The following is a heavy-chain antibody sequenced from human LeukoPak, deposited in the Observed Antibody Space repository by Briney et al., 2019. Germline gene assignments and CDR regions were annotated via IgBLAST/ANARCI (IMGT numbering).Heavy chain of an antibody. V-gene: IGHV3-23*01. J-gene: IGHJ4*02. D-gene: IGHD2-2*01. Sequence: PGGSLRLSCAASGFTFSSYAMSWVRQAPGEGLEWVSAISGSGGSTYYADSVKGRFTISRDNSKNTLYLQMNSLRAEDTAVYYCAKDGRSCSSTSCYGLFDYWDQGTLVAVSS. CDR3: AKDGRSCSSTSCYGLFDY. CDR2: ISGSGGST. CDR1: GFTFSSYA.